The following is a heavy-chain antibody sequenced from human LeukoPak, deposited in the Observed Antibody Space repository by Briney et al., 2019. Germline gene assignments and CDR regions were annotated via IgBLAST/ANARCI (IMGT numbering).Heavy chain of an antibody. J-gene: IGHJ6*03. D-gene: IGHD2-2*02. V-gene: IGHV4-59*01. CDR2: IYYSGST. CDR1: GGSISSYY. CDR3: AGSPFVVVPAAIGSPDYYYYYYMDV. Sequence: PSETLSLTCTVSGGSISSYYWSWLRQPPGKGLQWIGHIYYSGSTNYNPSLKSRVTITVDTSKNQFSLKLSSVTAADTAVYYCAGSPFVVVPAAIGSPDYYYYYYMDVWGKGTTVTVSS.